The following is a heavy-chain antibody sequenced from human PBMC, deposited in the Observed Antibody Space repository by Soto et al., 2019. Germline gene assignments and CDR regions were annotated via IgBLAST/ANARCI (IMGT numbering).Heavy chain of an antibody. J-gene: IGHJ5*02. CDR1: GGTFSSYA. CDR3: ASENRGEVPLNHWFDP. V-gene: IGHV1-69*13. Sequence: SVKVSCKASGGTFSSYAISWVRQAPGQGLEWMGGIIPIFGTANYAQKFQGRVTITADESTSTAYMELSSLRSEDTAVYYCASENRGEVPLNHWFDPWGQGNLVTVSP. D-gene: IGHD3-10*01. CDR2: IIPIFGTA.